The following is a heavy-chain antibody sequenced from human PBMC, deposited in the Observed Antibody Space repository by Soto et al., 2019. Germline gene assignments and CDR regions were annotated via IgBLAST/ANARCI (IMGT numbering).Heavy chain of an antibody. CDR1: GGSISTHY. CDR3: ARTVSSTASRPYFDY. Sequence: SETLSLTCSVSGGSISTHYWSWIRQPPGKGLEWIGYIYYSGSTNYKPSLSSRVTISIDTSKTQFSLKLTSVTAADTAVYYCARTVSSTASRPYFDYWGQGVLVTVSS. CDR2: IYYSGST. D-gene: IGHD2-21*01. V-gene: IGHV4-59*08. J-gene: IGHJ4*02.